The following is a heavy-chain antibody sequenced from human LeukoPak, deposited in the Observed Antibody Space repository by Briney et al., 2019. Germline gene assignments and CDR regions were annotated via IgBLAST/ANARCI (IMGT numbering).Heavy chain of an antibody. Sequence: SETLSLTCTVSGGSISSYYWSWIRQPAGKGLEWIGRIYTSGSTNYNPSLKSRVTMSVDTSKNQFSLKLSSVTAADTAVYYCAGGYYGAPNRLYDYWGQGTLSPSPQ. CDR1: GGSISSYY. V-gene: IGHV4-4*07. J-gene: IGHJ4*02. D-gene: IGHD4-17*01. CDR3: AGGYYGAPNRLYDY. CDR2: IYTSGST.